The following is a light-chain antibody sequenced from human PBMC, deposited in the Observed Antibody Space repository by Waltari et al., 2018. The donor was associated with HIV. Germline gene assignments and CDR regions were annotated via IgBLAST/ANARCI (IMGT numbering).Light chain of an antibody. Sequence: QSALTQPPSASGSPGQSVTISCTGTNSDIGGYNYVPWYQQHPGNAPKLVIAEVTKRPSGVPGRFSGSKSGTTASLTVSGLQAEDEADYYCSSYANKNGFYVVFGGGTRLTVL. CDR1: NSDIGGYNY. J-gene: IGLJ2*01. CDR2: EVT. CDR3: SSYANKNGFYVV. V-gene: IGLV2-8*01.